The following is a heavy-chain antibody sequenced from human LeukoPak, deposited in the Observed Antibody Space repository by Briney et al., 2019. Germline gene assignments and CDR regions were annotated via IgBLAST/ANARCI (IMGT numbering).Heavy chain of an antibody. CDR2: IYSGGST. CDR1: GFTVSSNY. J-gene: IGHJ4*02. CDR3: AREKPYSGSYAFDY. V-gene: IGHV3-53*01. D-gene: IGHD1-26*01. Sequence: GSLRLSCAASGFTVSSNYMSWVRQAPGKGLEWVSVIYSGGSTYYADSVKGRFTISRDNSKNTLYLQMNSLRAEDTAVYYCAREKPYSGSYAFDYWGQGTLVTVSS.